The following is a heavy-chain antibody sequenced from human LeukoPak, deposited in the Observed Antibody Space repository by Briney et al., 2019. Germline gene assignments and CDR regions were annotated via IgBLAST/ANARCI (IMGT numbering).Heavy chain of an antibody. CDR1: GGSISSYY. CDR2: IYYSGST. Sequence: NPSETLSLTCTVSGGSISSYYWSWIRQPPGKGLEWIGYIYYSGSTNYNPSLKSRVTISVDTSKNQFSLKLTSVTAADTAVYYCARGEVWQWLVPEYFQHRGQGTLVPVSS. V-gene: IGHV4-59*01. J-gene: IGHJ1*01. D-gene: IGHD6-19*01. CDR3: ARGEVWQWLVPEYFQH.